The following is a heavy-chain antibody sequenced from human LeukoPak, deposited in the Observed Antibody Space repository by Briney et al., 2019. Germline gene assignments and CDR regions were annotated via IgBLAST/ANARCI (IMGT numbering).Heavy chain of an antibody. V-gene: IGHV5-51*01. CDR2: IYPGDSDT. CDR1: GYSFTSYW. CDR3: ARHVGAGPLTEYFQH. J-gene: IGHJ1*01. Sequence: GESLKISCKGSGYSFTSYWIGWVRQMPGKGLEWMGIIYPGDSDTRYSPSFQGQVTISADKSISTAYLQWSSLKASDTAMYYCARHVGAGPLTEYFQHWGQGTLVTVSS. D-gene: IGHD1-26*01.